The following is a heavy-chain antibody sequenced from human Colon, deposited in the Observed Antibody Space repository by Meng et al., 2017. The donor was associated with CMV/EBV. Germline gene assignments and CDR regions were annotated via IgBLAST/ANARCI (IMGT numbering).Heavy chain of an antibody. Sequence: GESLKISCATSGVNLLTYAMSWVRQAPGKGLEWVAYVGGSDTYYAESVKGRFTISRDTSKNTLHLLMNILRADDTAVYYCARDLLEGAGRLADASDIWGQGTMVTVSS. CDR2: VGGSDT. CDR1: GVNLLTYA. CDR3: ARDLLEGAGRLADASDI. D-gene: IGHD1-26*01. V-gene: IGHV3-23*03. J-gene: IGHJ3*02.